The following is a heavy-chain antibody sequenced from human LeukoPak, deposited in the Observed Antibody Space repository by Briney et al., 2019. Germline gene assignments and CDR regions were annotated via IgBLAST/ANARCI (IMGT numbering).Heavy chain of an antibody. Sequence: GGSLRLSCAASGFAFSDYYMSWIPPAPGKGLEWVSYINSSGSAIYYADSVKGRFTISTDNAKNSLYLQMSSRRAKDTAVYYCVRVLGSAHNYFRYWGQGTLLTVSS. CDR2: INSSGSAI. D-gene: IGHD6-19*01. V-gene: IGHV3-11*01. CDR3: VRVLGSAHNYFRY. J-gene: IGHJ4*02. CDR1: GFAFSDYY.